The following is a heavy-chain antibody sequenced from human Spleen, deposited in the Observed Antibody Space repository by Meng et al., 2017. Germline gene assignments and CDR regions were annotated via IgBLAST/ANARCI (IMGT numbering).Heavy chain of an antibody. CDR2: IYSGGNT. D-gene: IGHD6-13*01. Sequence: GESLKISCAASGFTVSHNYMSWVRQAPGKGLEWVSVIYSGGNTYYADSVKGRFTISRDNSKNTVFLQINSLRVEDTAVYYCARDSETLPGIAAAGAGPLDSWGQGTLVTVSS. V-gene: IGHV3-66*02. CDR3: ARDSETLPGIAAAGAGPLDS. J-gene: IGHJ4*02. CDR1: GFTVSHNY.